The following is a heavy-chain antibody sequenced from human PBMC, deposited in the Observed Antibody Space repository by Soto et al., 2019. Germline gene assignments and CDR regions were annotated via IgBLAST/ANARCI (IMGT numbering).Heavy chain of an antibody. J-gene: IGHJ4*02. CDR3: AREGGYSYGFDY. CDR1: GYTFTSYD. CDR2: MNPNSGNT. Sequence: QVQLVQYEAEVKKPGASVRVSCKASGYTFTSYDINWVRQATGQGLEWMGWMNPNSGNTGYAQKFQGRVTMTRNTSISTAYMELSSLRSEDTAVYYCAREGGYSYGFDYWGQGTLVTVSS. D-gene: IGHD5-18*01. V-gene: IGHV1-8*01.